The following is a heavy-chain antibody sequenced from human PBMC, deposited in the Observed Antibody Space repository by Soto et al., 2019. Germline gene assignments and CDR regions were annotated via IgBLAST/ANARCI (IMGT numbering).Heavy chain of an antibody. J-gene: IGHJ6*02. CDR2: ISYDGSNK. CDR1: GFTFSSYG. V-gene: IGHV3-30*18. D-gene: IGHD3-3*01. CDR3: AKTPTEYYDFWSGYLPYYYYYGMDV. Sequence: PGGSLRLSCAASGFTFSSYGMHWVRQAPGKGLEWVAVISYDGSNKYYADSVKGRFTISRDNSKNTLYLQMNSLRAEDTAVYYCAKTPTEYYDFWSGYLPYYYYYGMDVWGQGTTVTVSS.